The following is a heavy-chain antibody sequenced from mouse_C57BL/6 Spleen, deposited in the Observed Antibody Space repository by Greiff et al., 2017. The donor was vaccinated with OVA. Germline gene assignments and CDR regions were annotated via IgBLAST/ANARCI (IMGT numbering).Heavy chain of an antibody. CDR1: GYSITSGYY. D-gene: IGHD2-4*01. V-gene: IGHV3-6*01. CDR3: ARDDSPGFAY. Sequence: EVQRVESGPGLVKPSQSLSLTCSVTGYSITSGYYWNWIRQFPGNKLEWMGYISYDGSNNYNPSLKNRISITRDTSKNQFFLKLNSVTTEDTATYYCARDDSPGFAYWGQGTLVTVSA. J-gene: IGHJ3*01. CDR2: ISYDGSN.